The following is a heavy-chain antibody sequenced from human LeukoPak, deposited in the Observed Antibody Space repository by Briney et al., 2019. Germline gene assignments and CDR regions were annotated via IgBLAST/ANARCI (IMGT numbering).Heavy chain of an antibody. CDR3: AEGIYYFDY. Sequence: SETLSLTCTVSGGSISSSSYYWGWIRQPPGKGLEWIGSIYYSGSTYYNPSLKSRVTISVDTSKNQFSLKLSSVTAADTAVYYCAEGIYYFDYWGQGTLVTVSS. V-gene: IGHV4-39*07. CDR2: IYYSGST. CDR1: GGSISSSSYY. J-gene: IGHJ4*02.